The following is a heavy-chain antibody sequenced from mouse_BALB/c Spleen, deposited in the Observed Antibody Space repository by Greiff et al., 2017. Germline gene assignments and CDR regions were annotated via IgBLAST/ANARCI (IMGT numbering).Heavy chain of an antibody. V-gene: IGHV1S137*01. D-gene: IGHD1-3*01. Sequence: VQLQQSGAELVRPGVSVKISCKGSGYTFTDYAMHWVKQSHAKSLEWIGVISTYYGDASYNQKFKGKATMTVDKSSSTAYMELARLTSEDSAIFYCARAVITIDYHSEFDYGGKGTTLTVSS. J-gene: IGHJ2*01. CDR1: GYTFTDYA. CDR2: ISTYYGDA. CDR3: ARAVITIDYHSEFDY.